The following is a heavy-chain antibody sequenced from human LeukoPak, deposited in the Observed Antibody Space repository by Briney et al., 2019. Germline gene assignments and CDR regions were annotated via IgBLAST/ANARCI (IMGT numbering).Heavy chain of an antibody. Sequence: SETLSLTCTVSGGSISSYYWSWIRQPPGKGLEWIGYIYYSGSTNYNPSLKSRVTISVDTSKNQFSLKLSSVTAADTAVYYCARDNGWYGGYWVDPWGQGTLVTVSS. J-gene: IGHJ5*02. CDR2: IYYSGST. V-gene: IGHV4-59*01. D-gene: IGHD3-10*01. CDR3: ARDNGWYGGYWVDP. CDR1: GGSISSYY.